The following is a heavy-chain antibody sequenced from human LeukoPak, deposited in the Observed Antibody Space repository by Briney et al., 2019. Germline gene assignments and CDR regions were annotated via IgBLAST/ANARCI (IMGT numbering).Heavy chain of an antibody. Sequence: GGSLRLSCAASGFTFSNDWMRWVRQRPGKGLEWVGRIRSKIDGGTTDYAAPVKGRFTISRDDSKKSLYLQMNSLKTEDTAVYYCTTASVHWGQGTLVTVSS. J-gene: IGHJ4*02. CDR2: IRSKIDGGTT. CDR3: TTASVH. V-gene: IGHV3-15*01. CDR1: GFTFSNDW.